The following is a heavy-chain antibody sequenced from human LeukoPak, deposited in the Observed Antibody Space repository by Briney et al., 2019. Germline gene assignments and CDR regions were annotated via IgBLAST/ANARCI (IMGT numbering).Heavy chain of an antibody. Sequence: GGSLRLSCVASGFSFNNSRMTWVRQAPGKGLEWVANIKQDGSEKQYVDSVKGRFAISRDNAKKSLYLQINTLRAEDTAVYYCVRGPHIAATSYWGQGTLVTVSS. J-gene: IGHJ4*02. CDR1: GFSFNNSR. CDR3: VRGPHIAATSY. D-gene: IGHD6-25*01. V-gene: IGHV3-7*03. CDR2: IKQDGSEK.